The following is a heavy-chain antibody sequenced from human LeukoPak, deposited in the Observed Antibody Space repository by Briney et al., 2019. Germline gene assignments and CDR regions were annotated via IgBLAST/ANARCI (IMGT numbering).Heavy chain of an antibody. V-gene: IGHV3-23*01. CDR2: ISGRGDST. J-gene: IGHJ4*02. D-gene: IGHD5-24*01. CDR1: GFTLSSYA. Sequence: QSGGSLRLSCAASGFTLSSYAMSWVRQAPGKGLEWVSAISGRGDSTYHADSVKGRFTISRDNSKNVLYLQMNNLRAEDTAVYYCAKRVRDGYNSPFDYWGQGTLVTVSS. CDR3: AKRVRDGYNSPFDY.